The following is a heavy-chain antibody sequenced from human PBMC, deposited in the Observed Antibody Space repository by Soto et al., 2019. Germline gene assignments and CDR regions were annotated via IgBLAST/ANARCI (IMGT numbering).Heavy chain of an antibody. D-gene: IGHD3-22*01. J-gene: IGHJ5*02. CDR3: ATPYYSNP. CDR2: ISDDSSYI. Sequence: GWSLRLSCAASGFMFCAYTMNWVRQVPGKGLEWLSSISDDSSYIDYADSLRGRFTVSRDNARNSLYLQIDSLGVEDTAVYYCATPYYSNPWGPGTLVSVSS. CDR1: GFMFCAYT. V-gene: IGHV3-21*06.